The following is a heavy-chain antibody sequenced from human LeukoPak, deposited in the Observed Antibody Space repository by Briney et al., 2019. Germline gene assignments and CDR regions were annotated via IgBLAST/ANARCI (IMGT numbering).Heavy chain of an antibody. D-gene: IGHD2-2*01. CDR1: GFTFSNAW. J-gene: IGHJ1*01. Sequence: PGGSLRLSCAASGFTFSNAWMSWVRQAPGKGLEWVGRIKSKTDGGTIDYAAPVKGRFTISRDDSKNTLYLQMNSLKTEDTAVYYCTARYCRSTSCYGEYFQRWGQGTLVTVSS. CDR2: IKSKTDGGTI. CDR3: TARYCRSTSCYGEYFQR. V-gene: IGHV3-15*01.